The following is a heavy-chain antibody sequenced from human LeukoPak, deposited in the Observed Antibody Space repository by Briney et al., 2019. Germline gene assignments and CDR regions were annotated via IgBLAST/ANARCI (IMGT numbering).Heavy chain of an antibody. CDR1: GGSISSYY. J-gene: IGHJ4*02. CDR3: ARDLAAAGRGGSRFDY. Sequence: SETLSLTCTVSGGSISSYYWSWIRQPPGKGLEWIGYIYYSGSTNYNPSLKSRVTISVETSKNQFSLKLSSVTAADTAVYYCARDLAAAGRGGSRFDYWGQGTLVTVSS. V-gene: IGHV4-59*01. CDR2: IYYSGST. D-gene: IGHD6-13*01.